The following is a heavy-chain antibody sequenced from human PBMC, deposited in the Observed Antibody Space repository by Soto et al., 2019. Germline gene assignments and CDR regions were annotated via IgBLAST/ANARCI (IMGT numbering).Heavy chain of an antibody. CDR2: IYYIGTT. V-gene: IGHV4-61*01. CDR3: AREEKQFSPYCVDFYY. D-gene: IGHD3-10*02. J-gene: IGHJ4*02. CDR1: DGSVNTGNYY. Sequence: QVQLQESGPGLVKPSETLSLTCSVSDGSVNTGNYYWSWIRQPPGKGLEWIRHIYYIGTTNYNPSLMRPVTMSLYTSKNPFSLKVTSVTAADTAVYFCAREEKQFSPYCVDFYYWCQGILFTFSS.